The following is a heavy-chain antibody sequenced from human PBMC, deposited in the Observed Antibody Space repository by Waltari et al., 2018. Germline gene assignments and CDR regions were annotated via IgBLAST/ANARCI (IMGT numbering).Heavy chain of an antibody. V-gene: IGHV4-34*01. CDR2: INHSGST. J-gene: IGHJ5*02. D-gene: IGHD4-17*01. Sequence: QVQLQQWGAGLLKPSETLSLTCAVYGGSFSGYYWSWIRQPPGKGLEWIGEINHSGSTNYIPSLERRVTISVDTSKNQYSLKLSSVTAADTAVYYCARASTVTNVLGGWFDPWGQGTLVTVSS. CDR1: GGSFSGYY. CDR3: ARASTVTNVLGGWFDP.